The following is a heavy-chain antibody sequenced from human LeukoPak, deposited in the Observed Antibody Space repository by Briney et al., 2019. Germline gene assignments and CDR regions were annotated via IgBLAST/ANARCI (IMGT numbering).Heavy chain of an antibody. CDR2: THPSGNT. CDR1: AGSNNSYY. Sequence: SETLSLSCTVSAGSNNSYYWSWLRQPPGKGLEWIGYTHPSGNTNYSPSLKSRVTILIDTSRNQFSLKLSSVTAADTAVYFCARKAPKKGWFDPWGQGTLVTVSS. CDR3: ARKAPKKGWFDP. V-gene: IGHV4-4*09. J-gene: IGHJ5*02.